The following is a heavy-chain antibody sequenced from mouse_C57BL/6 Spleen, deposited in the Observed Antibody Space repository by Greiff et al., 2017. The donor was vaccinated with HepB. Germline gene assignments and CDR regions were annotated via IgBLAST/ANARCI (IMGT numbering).Heavy chain of an antibody. Sequence: EVMLVESGGDLVKPGGSLKLSCAASGFTFSSYGMSWVRQTPNQWLEWVATISSGGSYPYYPDSVKGHFTISIDNAKNTLYLQLSSLKSEDTAMYYCARHAYYGNYVDWYFDVWGTGTTVTVAS. CDR1: GFTFSSYG. CDR3: ARHAYYGNYVDWYFDV. J-gene: IGHJ1*03. V-gene: IGHV5-6*01. D-gene: IGHD2-10*01. CDR2: ISSGGSYP.